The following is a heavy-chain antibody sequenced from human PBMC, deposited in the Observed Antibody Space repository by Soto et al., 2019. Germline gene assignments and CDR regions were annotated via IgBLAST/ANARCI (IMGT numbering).Heavy chain of an antibody. J-gene: IGHJ4*02. V-gene: IGHV4-4*02. D-gene: IGHD1-7*01. CDR3: ASRDPGTSVDY. Sequence: TLSLTCAASGGSFTSNNWWTWVRQPPGQGLEWIGEIYRTGSTNYNPSLKSRVTISLDKSENQFSLKVTSLTAADTAVYYCASRDPGTSVDYWGQGTLVTVSS. CDR1: GGSFTSNNW. CDR2: IYRTGST.